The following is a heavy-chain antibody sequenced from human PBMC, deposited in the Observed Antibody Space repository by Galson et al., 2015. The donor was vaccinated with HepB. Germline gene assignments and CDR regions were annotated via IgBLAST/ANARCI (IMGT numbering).Heavy chain of an antibody. V-gene: IGHV3-74*01. D-gene: IGHD1-26*01. CDR1: GFTFSSYW. Sequence: SLRLSCAASGFTFSSYWMHWVRQAPGKGLVWVSRINSDGSTTTYAGSVKGRFTISRDNAKNTLYLQVNSLRAEDTAVYYCARGYSGTYRTDYWGQGTLVTVSS. CDR3: ARGYSGTYRTDY. J-gene: IGHJ4*02. CDR2: INSDGSTT.